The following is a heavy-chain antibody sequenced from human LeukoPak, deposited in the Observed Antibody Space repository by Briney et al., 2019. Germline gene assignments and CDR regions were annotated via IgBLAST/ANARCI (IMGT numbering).Heavy chain of an antibody. CDR2: IYYSGST. V-gene: IGHV4-59*01. CDR3: ARLGLWWSGGGRFDP. J-gene: IGHJ5*02. CDR1: GGSISSYY. D-gene: IGHD2-21*01. Sequence: SETLSLTCTVSGGSISSYYWSWIRQPPGKGLEWIGYIYYSGSTNYNPSLKSRVTISVDTSKNQFSLKLSSVTAADTAVYYCARLGLWWSGGGRFDPWGLGTLVTVSS.